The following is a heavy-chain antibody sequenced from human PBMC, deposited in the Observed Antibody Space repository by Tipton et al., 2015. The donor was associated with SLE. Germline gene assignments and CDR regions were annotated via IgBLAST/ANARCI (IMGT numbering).Heavy chain of an antibody. CDR2: IYSSGST. CDR3: ASRILRDGLVR. J-gene: IGHJ4*02. Sequence: TLSLTCTVSGGSISSGSYYWSWIREPAGKGLEWIGRIYSSGSTNCNPSLKSRVTLSIDTSKNQFSLKLSSVTAADTAVYYCASRILRDGLVRWGQGTLVTVSS. V-gene: IGHV4-61*02. CDR1: GGSISSGSYY. D-gene: IGHD5-24*01.